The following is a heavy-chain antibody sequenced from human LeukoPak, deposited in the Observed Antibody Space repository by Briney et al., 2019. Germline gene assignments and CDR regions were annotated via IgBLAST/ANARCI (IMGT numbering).Heavy chain of an antibody. CDR2: IYSGGST. D-gene: IGHD3-10*01. Sequence: GGSLRLSCAASGFTVSSNYMNWVRQAPGKGLEWVSVIYSGGSTYYADSVKGRFTISRDNSKNTLYLQMNSLRAEDTAVYYCARVRERLLWFGESPSYYYYYYMDVWGKGTTVTISS. CDR3: ARVRERLLWFGESPSYYYYYYMDV. J-gene: IGHJ6*03. CDR1: GFTVSSNY. V-gene: IGHV3-53*01.